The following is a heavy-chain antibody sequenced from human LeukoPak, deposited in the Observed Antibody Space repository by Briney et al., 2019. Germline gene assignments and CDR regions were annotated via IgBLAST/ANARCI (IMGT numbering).Heavy chain of an antibody. CDR3: ATKQWLAPPPDS. Sequence: GGSLRLSCAASGFTSSKYWMLWVRQAPGKGLESVSRINTDGTVTTYADSVKGRFTVSRDNADNTMFLQMNSVRDEDTAVYYCATKQWLAPPPDSWGQGTLVTVSS. CDR2: INTDGTVT. D-gene: IGHD6-19*01. J-gene: IGHJ4*02. CDR1: GFTSSKYW. V-gene: IGHV3-74*01.